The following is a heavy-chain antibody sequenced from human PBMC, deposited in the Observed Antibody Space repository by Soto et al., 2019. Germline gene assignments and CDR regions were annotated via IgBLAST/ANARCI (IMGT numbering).Heavy chain of an antibody. Sequence: EVQLVESGGGLVQPGGSLRLSCAASGFTFSDHYMDWVRQAPGKGLEWVGRTRNKANSYTTEYAASVKGRFTISRDDSTNSLYLQMISLKTEDTAVYYCARGVVLVAARSVAFDIWGQGTMVTVSS. J-gene: IGHJ3*02. V-gene: IGHV3-72*01. D-gene: IGHD2-15*01. CDR3: ARGVVLVAARSVAFDI. CDR1: GFTFSDHY. CDR2: TRNKANSYTT.